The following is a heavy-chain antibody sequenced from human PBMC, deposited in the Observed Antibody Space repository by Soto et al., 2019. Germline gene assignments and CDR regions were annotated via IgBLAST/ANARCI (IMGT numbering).Heavy chain of an antibody. CDR2: ISDSGGYI. CDR1: GFTFSSYS. D-gene: IGHD3-10*01. J-gene: IGHJ4*02. Sequence: EVQLVESGGGLVKPGGSLRLSCAASGFTFSSYSMDWVRQAPGKGLEWVSSISDSGGYIYYADSVKGRFTISRANAKNSLFLQMHSLRVEDTAVYYCAREGGPGFGELLVWGQGALVTVSS. CDR3: AREGGPGFGELLV. V-gene: IGHV3-21*02.